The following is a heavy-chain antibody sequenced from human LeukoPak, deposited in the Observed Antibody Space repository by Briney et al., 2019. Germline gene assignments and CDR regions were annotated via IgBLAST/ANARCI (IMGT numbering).Heavy chain of an antibody. CDR1: GFTFSSYG. CDR2: IRYDGSNK. Sequence: GGSLRLSCAASGFTFSSYGMHWVRQAPGKGLEWVAFIRYDGSNKYYADSVKGRFTISRDNSKNTLYLQMNSLRAEDTAVYYCAKDPSIFGGIGAFDIWGQGTMVTVSS. CDR3: AKDPSIFGGIGAFDI. V-gene: IGHV3-30*02. J-gene: IGHJ3*02. D-gene: IGHD3-3*01.